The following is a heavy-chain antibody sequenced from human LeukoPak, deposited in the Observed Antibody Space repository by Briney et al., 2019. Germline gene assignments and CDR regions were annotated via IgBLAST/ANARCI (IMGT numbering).Heavy chain of an antibody. J-gene: IGHJ4*02. Sequence: SVKVSCKASGYTFTSYGISWVRQAPGQGLEWMGGIIPIFGTANYAQKFQGRVTITTDESTSTAYMELSSLRSEDTAVYYCARRYYDTSGYDLWGQGTLVTVSS. CDR2: IIPIFGTA. CDR1: GYTFTSYG. V-gene: IGHV1-69*05. D-gene: IGHD3-22*01. CDR3: ARRYYDTSGYDL.